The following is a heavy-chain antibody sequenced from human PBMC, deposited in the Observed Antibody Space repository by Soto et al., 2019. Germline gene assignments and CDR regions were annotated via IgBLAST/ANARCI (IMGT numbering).Heavy chain of an antibody. D-gene: IGHD2-2*01. Sequence: EVQLVESGGGLVKPGGSLRLSCAASGFTFSNYGMNWVRQAPGKGLEWVSSISSSSSNIYYGDSVKGRFTISRDNAKSSLYLQMNSLRAEDSAMYYCARELDRTSQIDNWGQGTLVTVSS. CDR2: ISSSSSNI. CDR1: GFTFSNYG. CDR3: ARELDRTSQIDN. V-gene: IGHV3-21*01. J-gene: IGHJ4*02.